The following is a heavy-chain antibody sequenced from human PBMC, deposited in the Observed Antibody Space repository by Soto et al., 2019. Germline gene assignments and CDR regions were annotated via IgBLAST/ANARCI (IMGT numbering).Heavy chain of an antibody. CDR1: GFTFSTYS. CDR3: AREYTAWPLAYGLDV. CDR2: ISSRSDI. V-gene: IGHV3-21*01. Sequence: GGSLRLSCVVSGFTFSTYSINWVRQSPGKGLEWVSSISSRSDIYYADSVKGRFTISRDNAKNSVSLQMNSLRAEDTAVYSCAREYTAWPLAYGLDVWGQGTTVTVSS. J-gene: IGHJ6*02. D-gene: IGHD2-2*02.